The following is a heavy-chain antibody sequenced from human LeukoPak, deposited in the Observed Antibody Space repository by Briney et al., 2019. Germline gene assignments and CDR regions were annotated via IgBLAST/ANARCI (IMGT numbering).Heavy chain of an antibody. CDR1: GFTFSIYA. D-gene: IGHD3-22*01. CDR2: ISGSGGST. CDR3: AKGGITMIVVVILYYFDY. V-gene: IGHV3-23*01. Sequence: GGSLRLSCAASGFTFSIYAMSWVRQAPGKGLEWVSAISGSGGSTYYADSVKGRFTISRDNSKNTLYLQMNSLRAEDTAVYYSAKGGITMIVVVILYYFDYWGQGTLVTVSS. J-gene: IGHJ4*02.